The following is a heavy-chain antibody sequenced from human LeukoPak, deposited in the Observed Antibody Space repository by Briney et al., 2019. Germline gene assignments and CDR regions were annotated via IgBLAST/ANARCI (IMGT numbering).Heavy chain of an antibody. D-gene: IGHD4-17*01. V-gene: IGHV4-61*08. CDR2: IYYSGST. J-gene: IGHJ5*02. CDR3: TGGDYEGNWFDP. Sequence: PSETLSLTCTVSGGSISSGGYCWSWIRQHPGKGLEWIGYIYYSGSTNYNPSLKSRVTISVDTSKNQFSLKLSSVTAADTAVYYCTGGDYEGNWFDPWGQGTLVTVSS. CDR1: GGSISSGGYC.